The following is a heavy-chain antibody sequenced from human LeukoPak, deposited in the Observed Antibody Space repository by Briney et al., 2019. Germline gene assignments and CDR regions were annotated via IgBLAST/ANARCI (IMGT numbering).Heavy chain of an antibody. V-gene: IGHV1-8*03. Sequence: AAVKVSCKASGYTFTSYDINWVRQATGQGLEWMGWMNPNSGNTGYAQKFQGRVTITRNTSISTAYMELSSLRSEDTAVYYCARAYYDYVWGSYRLMAFDIWGRGTMVTVSS. CDR1: GYTFTSYD. CDR2: MNPNSGNT. CDR3: ARAYYDYVWGSYRLMAFDI. D-gene: IGHD3-16*02. J-gene: IGHJ3*02.